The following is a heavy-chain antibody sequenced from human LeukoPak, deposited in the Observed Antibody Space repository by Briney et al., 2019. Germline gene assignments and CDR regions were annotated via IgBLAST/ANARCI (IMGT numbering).Heavy chain of an antibody. CDR1: GGSISSSSYY. J-gene: IGHJ6*02. Sequence: SETLSLTCTVSGGSISSSSYYWGWIRQPPGKGLEWIGSIYYSGSTYYNPSLKSRATISVDTSKNQFSLKLSSVTAADTAVYYCARHRIAVAGPRAYYYYYGMDVWGQGTTVTVSS. V-gene: IGHV4-39*01. CDR3: ARHRIAVAGPRAYYYYYGMDV. CDR2: IYYSGST. D-gene: IGHD6-19*01.